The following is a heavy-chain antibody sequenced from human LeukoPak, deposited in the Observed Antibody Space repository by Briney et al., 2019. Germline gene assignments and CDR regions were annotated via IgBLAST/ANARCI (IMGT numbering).Heavy chain of an antibody. V-gene: IGHV1-69*04. J-gene: IGHJ4*02. CDR2: IIPILGIA. CDR3: AREGPHGYSYEVPLNY. Sequence: SVKVSCKASGGTFSSYAISWVRQAPGQGLEWMGRIIPILGIANYAQKFQGRVTITADKSTSTAYMELSSLRSEDTAVYYCAREGPHGYSYEVPLNYWGQGTLVTVSS. CDR1: GGTFSSYA. D-gene: IGHD5-18*01.